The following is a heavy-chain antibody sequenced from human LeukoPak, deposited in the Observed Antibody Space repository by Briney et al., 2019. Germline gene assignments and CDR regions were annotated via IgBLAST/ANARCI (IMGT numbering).Heavy chain of an antibody. CDR1: GGSISSGGYS. CDR2: IYHSGST. D-gene: IGHD2-15*01. Sequence: SETLSLTCAVSGGSISSGGYSWSWIRQPPGKGLEWIGYIYHSGSTYYNPSLKSRVTISVDRSKNQFSLKLSSVTAADTAVYYCARARYGSGGSCFHYFDYWGQGTLVTVSS. V-gene: IGHV4-30-2*01. CDR3: ARARYGSGGSCFHYFDY. J-gene: IGHJ4*02.